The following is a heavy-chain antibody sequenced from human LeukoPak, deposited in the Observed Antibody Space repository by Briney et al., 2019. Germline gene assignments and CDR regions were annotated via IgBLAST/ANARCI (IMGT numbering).Heavy chain of an antibody. Sequence: ASVKVSCKASGYTLTSYGVTWVRQAPGQGLEWMGWISNHNGKTNYAQKFQGRVAMTTDTSTSTAYMEVRSLRSDDTAVYYCARSHSLVRGVPIGAFDIWGQGTMVTVSS. J-gene: IGHJ3*02. CDR3: ARSHSLVRGVPIGAFDI. D-gene: IGHD3-10*01. CDR1: GYTLTSYG. CDR2: ISNHNGKT. V-gene: IGHV1-18*01.